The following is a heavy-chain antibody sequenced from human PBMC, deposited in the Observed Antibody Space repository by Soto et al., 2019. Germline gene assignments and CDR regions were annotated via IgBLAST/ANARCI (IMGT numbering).Heavy chain of an antibody. CDR2: INLNSGHT. CDR3: ARGRGWRDY. J-gene: IGHJ4*02. V-gene: IGHV1-8*01. Sequence: QVQLVQSGAEVKKPGASVKVSCKASGYPFTTYDISWVRQAAGQGLEWMGWINLNSGHTDYAQRFQGRVTITRNTSITTAYMELTSRSSEDTAVYYCARGRGWRDYWGQGTLVTVSS. D-gene: IGHD6-19*01. CDR1: GYPFTTYD.